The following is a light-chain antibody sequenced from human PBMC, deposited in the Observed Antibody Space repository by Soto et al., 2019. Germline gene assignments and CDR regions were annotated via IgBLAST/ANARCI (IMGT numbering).Light chain of an antibody. V-gene: IGKV3-11*01. CDR1: QSISTY. J-gene: IGKJ5*01. Sequence: EIVLTQSPATLSLSPGERATLSCRASQSISTYLAWYQQKPGQAPRLLIYHASTRATGIPARFSGSGSGTDFTLTISSLEPEDFAVYYCQQRSNWPQVTFGQGTRLEIK. CDR2: HAS. CDR3: QQRSNWPQVT.